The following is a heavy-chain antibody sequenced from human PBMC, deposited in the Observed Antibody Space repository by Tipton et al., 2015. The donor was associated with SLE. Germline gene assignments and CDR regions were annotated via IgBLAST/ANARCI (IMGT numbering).Heavy chain of an antibody. V-gene: IGHV4-59*01. CDR2: IYYSGST. Sequence: LRLSCTVSGGSISSYYWSWIRQPPGKGLEWIGYIYYSGSTNYNPSLKSRVTISVDTSKYQFSLKLSSVTAADTAVYYCARVRGRGYFQHWGQGTLVTVSS. CDR1: GGSISSYY. CDR3: ARVRGRGYFQH. D-gene: IGHD3-10*01. J-gene: IGHJ1*01.